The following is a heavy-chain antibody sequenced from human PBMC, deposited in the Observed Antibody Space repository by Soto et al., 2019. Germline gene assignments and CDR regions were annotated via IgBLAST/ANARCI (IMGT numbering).Heavy chain of an antibody. Sequence: PSETLSLTCTVSCGSVSSGSYYWSWIRQPPGKGLEWIGYIYYSGSTNYNPSLKSRVTISVDTSKNQFSLKLSSVTAADTAVYYCARPHGGSSGWDNWFDPWGQGTLVTSPQ. J-gene: IGHJ5*02. CDR1: CGSVSSGSYY. V-gene: IGHV4-61*01. D-gene: IGHD6-25*01. CDR2: IYYSGST. CDR3: ARPHGGSSGWDNWFDP.